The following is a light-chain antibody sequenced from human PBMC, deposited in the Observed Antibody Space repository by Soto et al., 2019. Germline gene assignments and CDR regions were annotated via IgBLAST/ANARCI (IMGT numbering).Light chain of an antibody. CDR2: RNS. V-gene: IGLV1-47*01. Sequence: QSVLTQSPSASGTPGQRVTISCSGSSSNIGGNYVYWYQQLPGRAPKLLICRNSQRPSGVTDRFSGSKSGTSASLAISGLRSEDEADYYCAAWDDSLSGVMFGGGTKLTVL. CDR1: SSNIGGNY. J-gene: IGLJ3*02. CDR3: AAWDDSLSGVM.